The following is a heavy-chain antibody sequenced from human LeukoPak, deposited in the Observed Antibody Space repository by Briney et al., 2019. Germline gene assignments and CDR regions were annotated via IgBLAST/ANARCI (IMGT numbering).Heavy chain of an antibody. CDR1: GFTFSSYA. Sequence: PGGSLRLSCSASGFTFSSYAMHWVRQAPGKGLEYVSAISSNGGSTYYADSVKGRFTISRDNSKNTLYLQMNSLRAEDTAVYYCARDYYDSSGYLNWFDPWGQGTLVTVPS. CDR2: ISSNGGST. V-gene: IGHV3-64*04. CDR3: ARDYYDSSGYLNWFDP. D-gene: IGHD3-22*01. J-gene: IGHJ5*02.